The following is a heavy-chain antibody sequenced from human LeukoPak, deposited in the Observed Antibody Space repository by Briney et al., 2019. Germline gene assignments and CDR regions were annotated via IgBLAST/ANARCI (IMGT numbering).Heavy chain of an antibody. CDR1: GESFSGYY. V-gene: IGHV4-34*01. CDR3: ASTGYGDNWFDP. D-gene: IGHD4-17*01. J-gene: IGHJ5*02. CDR2: INHSGST. Sequence: TSETLSLTCAVYGESFSGYYWSWIRQPPGKGLEWIGEINHSGSTNYNPSLKSRVTISVDTSKNQFSLKLSSVTAADTAVYYCASTGYGDNWFDPWGQGTLVTVSS.